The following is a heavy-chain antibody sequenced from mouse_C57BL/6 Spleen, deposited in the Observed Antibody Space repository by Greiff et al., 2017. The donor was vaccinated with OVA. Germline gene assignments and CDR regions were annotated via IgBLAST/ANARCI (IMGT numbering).Heavy chain of an antibody. D-gene: IGHD2-5*01. CDR2: ISYDGSN. CDR3: ARDYSNYGVAY. Sequence: EESGPGLVKPSQSLSLTCSVTGYSITSGYYWNWIRQFPGNKLEWMGYISYDGSNNYNPSLKNRISITRDTSKNQFFLKLNSVTTEDTATYYCARDYSNYGVAYWGQGTLGTVSA. CDR1: GYSITSGYY. J-gene: IGHJ3*01. V-gene: IGHV3-6*01.